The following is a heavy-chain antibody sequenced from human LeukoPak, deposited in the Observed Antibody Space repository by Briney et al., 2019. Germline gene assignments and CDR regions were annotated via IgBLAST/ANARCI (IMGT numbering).Heavy chain of an antibody. D-gene: IGHD3-22*01. Sequence: GGSLRLSCAASGFTFSIYAIHWVRQAPRKGREWGAVISFDGGNKYYADSVKGRFTISRDNSKNTLYLQMNSLRAEDTAVYYCAKSSYDSSGYFDYWGQGTLVTVSS. CDR2: ISFDGGNK. J-gene: IGHJ4*02. CDR1: GFTFSIYA. CDR3: AKSSYDSSGYFDY. V-gene: IGHV3-30*04.